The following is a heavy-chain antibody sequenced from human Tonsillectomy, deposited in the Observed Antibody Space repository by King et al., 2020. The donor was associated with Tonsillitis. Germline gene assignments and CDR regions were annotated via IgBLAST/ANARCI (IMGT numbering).Heavy chain of an antibody. J-gene: IGHJ4*02. CDR3: ASGSPYYGGNPFDY. V-gene: IGHV1-8*01. D-gene: IGHD4-23*01. CDR2: MNPNSGNT. CDR1: GYTFTSYD. Sequence: QLVQSGAEVKKPGASVKVSCKASGYTFTSYDINWVRQATGQGLEWMGWMNPNSGNTGYAQKFQGRVTMTRNTSISTAYMELSSLRSEDTAVYYCASGSPYYGGNPFDYWGQGTLVTVSS.